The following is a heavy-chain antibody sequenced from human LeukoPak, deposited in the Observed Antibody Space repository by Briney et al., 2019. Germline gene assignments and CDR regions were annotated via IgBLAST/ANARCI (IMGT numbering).Heavy chain of an antibody. Sequence: GASVKVSCKASGYTFTGYYMHWVRQAPGQGLEWMGWINPNSGGTNYAQKFQGRVTMTRDTSISTAYMELSRLRSDDTAVYYCARGVSGVVIKGYNWFDPWGQGTLVTVSS. D-gene: IGHD3-3*01. V-gene: IGHV1-2*02. CDR3: ARGVSGVVIKGYNWFDP. J-gene: IGHJ5*02. CDR2: INPNSGGT. CDR1: GYTFTGYY.